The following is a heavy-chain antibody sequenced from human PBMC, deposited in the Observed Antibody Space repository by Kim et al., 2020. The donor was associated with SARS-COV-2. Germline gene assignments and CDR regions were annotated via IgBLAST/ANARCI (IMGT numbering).Heavy chain of an antibody. V-gene: IGHV4-39*01. D-gene: IGHD1-26*01. Sequence: ISTVSGDSSSSGRFHWGWVRQPPDKRLEYIGAIYYNGDTYYNPSLKSRVTISLDTSKNQFSLKLTSVTAADTALYYSARLDVGAPFDCWGPGTLVTVSS. CDR1: GDSSSSGRFH. J-gene: IGHJ4*02. CDR2: IYYNGDT. CDR3: ARLDVGAPFDC.